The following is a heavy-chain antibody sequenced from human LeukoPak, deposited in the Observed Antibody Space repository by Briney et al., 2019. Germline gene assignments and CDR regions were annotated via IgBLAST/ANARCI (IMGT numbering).Heavy chain of an antibody. J-gene: IGHJ4*02. D-gene: IGHD6-6*01. CDR1: GYTFTSYD. V-gene: IGHV1-8*01. CDR3: AGGGSSSSGFDY. CDR2: MNPNSHNT. Sequence: ASVKVSCKASGYTFTSYDMNWVRQATGQGLEWMGWMNPNSHNTDYVQKFQGRVTMTRNTSISTAYMELSSLRSEDTAVYYCAGGGSSSSGFDYWGQGTLVTVSS.